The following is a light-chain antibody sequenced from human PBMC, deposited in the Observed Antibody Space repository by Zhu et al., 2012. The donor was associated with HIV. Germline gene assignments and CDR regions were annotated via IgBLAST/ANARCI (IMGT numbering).Light chain of an antibody. J-gene: IGKJ1*01. V-gene: IGKV3-15*01. CDR3: QQYNDWPPT. CDR2: RAS. CDR1: QSVRTN. Sequence: ETLMTQSPATLSVSPGERGTLTCRASQSVRTNLAWYQQKPGQPPRLLISRASTRATSIPARFSGSGSGTEFTLTISSLQSEDFAVYYCQQYNDWPPTFGQGTKVDIK.